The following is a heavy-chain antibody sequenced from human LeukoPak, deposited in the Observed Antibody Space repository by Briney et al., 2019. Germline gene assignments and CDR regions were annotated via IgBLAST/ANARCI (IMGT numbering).Heavy chain of an antibody. CDR2: AYYSGST. V-gene: IGHV4-59*01. J-gene: IGHJ4*02. D-gene: IGHD1-26*01. Sequence: SETLSLTCTVSGGSISSYYWSWIRQPPGKGLEWIGYAYYSGSTNYNPSLKSRVTISVATSKNQFSLKLSSVTAADTAVYYCARGLGATLDLGYWGQGTLVIVSS. CDR3: ARGLGATLDLGY. CDR1: GGSISSYY.